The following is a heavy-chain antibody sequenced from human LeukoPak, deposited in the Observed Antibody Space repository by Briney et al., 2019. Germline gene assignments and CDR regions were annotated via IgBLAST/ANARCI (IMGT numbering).Heavy chain of an antibody. J-gene: IGHJ3*02. Sequence: ASVKVSCKASGYTITGYYMYWLRQAPGQGLEWMGWINPKGGGTNYDQKFQGRVTMTRDTSISPAYMELSRLRSDDTAVYYCARDFLHVYHYDSSGYVRGAFDIWGQGTKVTVSS. CDR2: INPKGGGT. CDR3: ARDFLHVYHYDSSGYVRGAFDI. V-gene: IGHV1-2*02. CDR1: GYTITGYY. D-gene: IGHD3-22*01.